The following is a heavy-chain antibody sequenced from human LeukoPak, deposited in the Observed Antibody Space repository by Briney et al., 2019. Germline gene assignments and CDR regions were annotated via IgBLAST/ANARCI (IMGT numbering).Heavy chain of an antibody. CDR2: LKQDGSQT. J-gene: IGHJ4*02. D-gene: IGHD1-26*01. CDR3: ARYGNLGY. Sequence: GGSLRLSCAASGFTFSSDWMSWVRQAPGKGLEWVATLKQDGSQTYYVDSVKGRFTISRDNAKSSLYLQMNSLRAEDTAVYYCARYGNLGYWGQGTLVTVSS. V-gene: IGHV3-7*01. CDR1: GFTFSSDW.